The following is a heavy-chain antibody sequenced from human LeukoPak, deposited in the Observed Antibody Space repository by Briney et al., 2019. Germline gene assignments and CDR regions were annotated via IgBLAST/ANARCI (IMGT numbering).Heavy chain of an antibody. V-gene: IGHV1-69*05. J-gene: IGHJ5*02. D-gene: IGHD1-26*01. CDR2: IIPIFGTA. CDR3: ARGGSYHNWFDP. Sequence: SVKVSCKASGGTFSSYAISWVRQAPGQGLEWMGGIIPIFGTANYAQKLQGRVTMTTDTSTSTAYMELRSLRSDDTAVYYCARGGSYHNWFDPWGQGTLVTVSS. CDR1: GGTFSSYA.